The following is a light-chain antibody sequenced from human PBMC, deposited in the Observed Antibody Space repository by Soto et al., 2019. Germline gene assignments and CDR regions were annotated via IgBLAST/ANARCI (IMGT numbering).Light chain of an antibody. Sequence: EIVLTQSPATLSLFPGERATLSCRASQSLSSSLAWYQQKPGQAPRVLIYDTSTRATGIPARFSGSGSGTESSLSITRVESEHYAEYYCHQCSNWWTVGQGARV. CDR1: QSLSSS. J-gene: IGKJ1*01. CDR2: DTS. V-gene: IGKV3-11*01. CDR3: HQCSNWWT.